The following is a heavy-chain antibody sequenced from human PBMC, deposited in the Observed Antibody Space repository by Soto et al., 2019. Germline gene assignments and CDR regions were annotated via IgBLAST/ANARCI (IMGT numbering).Heavy chain of an antibody. J-gene: IGHJ4*02. CDR1: GYMFSKYG. CDR2: TRNKANSYTT. V-gene: IGHV3-72*01. Sequence: SCKASGYMFSKYGISWVRQAPGKGLEWVGRTRNKANSYTTEYAASVKGRFTISRDDSKNSLYLQMNSLKIEDTAMYYCARLAPDWGQGTLVTVSS. CDR3: ARLAPD.